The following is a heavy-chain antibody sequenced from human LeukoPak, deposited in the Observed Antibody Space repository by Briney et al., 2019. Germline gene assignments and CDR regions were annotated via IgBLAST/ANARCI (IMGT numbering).Heavy chain of an antibody. V-gene: IGHV3-7*01. D-gene: IGHD2/OR15-2a*01. CDR1: GFNFSTYW. CDR3: AISVPAAPPSGGVYYYYYMDV. Sequence: GGSLRLSCAASGFNFSTYWMSWVRQAPGKGLEWVANINQDGTEKYHVDSVKGRFTISRDNAKNSLYLQMNSLRAEDTAVYYCAISVPAAPPSGGVYYYYYMDVGGKGPTVTVPS. J-gene: IGHJ6*03. CDR2: INQDGTEK.